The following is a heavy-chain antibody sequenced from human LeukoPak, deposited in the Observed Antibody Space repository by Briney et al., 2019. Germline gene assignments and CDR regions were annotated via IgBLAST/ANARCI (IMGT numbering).Heavy chain of an antibody. V-gene: IGHV4-59*11. CDR3: AEYYYDSSGYNDWFDP. J-gene: IGHJ5*02. CDR1: GGSITSHY. Sequence: SETLSLTCTVSGGSITSHYWTWIRQPPGKGLEWIGYIYYSGSTNYNPSLKSRVTISVDTSKNQFSLKLSSMTAADTAVYYCAEYYYDSSGYNDWFDPWGQGTLVTVSS. CDR2: IYYSGST. D-gene: IGHD3-22*01.